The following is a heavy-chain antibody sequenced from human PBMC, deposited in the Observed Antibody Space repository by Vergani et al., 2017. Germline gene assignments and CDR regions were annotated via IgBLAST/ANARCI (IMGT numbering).Heavy chain of an antibody. CDR2: IYYSGST. J-gene: IGHJ6*02. V-gene: IGHV4-30-4*08. CDR1: GGSISSGDYY. Sequence: QVQLQESGPGLVKPSQTLSLTCTVSGGSISSGDYYWSWIRQPPGKGLEWIGYIYYSGSTYYNPSLKSRVTISVDTSKNQFSLKLSSVTAADTAMYYCARDLMYSSSWSVGMDVWGQGTTVTVSS. D-gene: IGHD6-13*01. CDR3: ARDLMYSSSWSVGMDV.